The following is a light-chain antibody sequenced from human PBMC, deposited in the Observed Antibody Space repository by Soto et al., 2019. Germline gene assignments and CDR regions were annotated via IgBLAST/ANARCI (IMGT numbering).Light chain of an antibody. CDR1: EDINDW. V-gene: IGKV1-5*01. CDR3: QQYNSYSGT. J-gene: IGKJ1*01. Sequence: DIQMTQSPSTLSASIGDRVAITCRASEDINDWLAWYQQKPGNAPKFLIYDASTLQSGVPSRFSGSGSGTEFTLTISSLQPDDFATYYCQQYNSYSGTFGQGTKVDIK. CDR2: DAS.